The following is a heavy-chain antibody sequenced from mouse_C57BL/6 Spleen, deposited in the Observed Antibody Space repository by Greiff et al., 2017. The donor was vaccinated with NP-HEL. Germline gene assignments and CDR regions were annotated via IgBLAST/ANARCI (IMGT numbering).Heavy chain of an antibody. Sequence: EVQVVESGGGLVKPGGSLKLSCAASGFTFSSYAMSWVRQTPEKRLEWVATISDGGSYTYYPDNVKGRFTISRDNAKNNLYLQMSHLKSEDTAMYYCAREGSSHWYFDVWGTGTTVTVSS. J-gene: IGHJ1*03. D-gene: IGHD1-1*01. CDR2: ISDGGSYT. CDR3: AREGSSHWYFDV. V-gene: IGHV5-4*01. CDR1: GFTFSSYA.